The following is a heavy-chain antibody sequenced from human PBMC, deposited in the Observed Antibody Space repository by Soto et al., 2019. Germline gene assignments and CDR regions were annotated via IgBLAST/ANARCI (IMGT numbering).Heavy chain of an antibody. CDR2: INPSGGST. CDR1: GYTFTSYY. J-gene: IGHJ4*02. Sequence: SVKVSCKASGYTFTSYYMHWVRQAPGQGLEWMGIINPSGGSTSYAQKFQGRVTMTRDTSTSTVYMELSSLGSEDTAVYYCARDWGGYDRSLDYWGQGTLVTVSS. V-gene: IGHV1-46*01. CDR3: ARDWGGYDRSLDY. D-gene: IGHD5-12*01.